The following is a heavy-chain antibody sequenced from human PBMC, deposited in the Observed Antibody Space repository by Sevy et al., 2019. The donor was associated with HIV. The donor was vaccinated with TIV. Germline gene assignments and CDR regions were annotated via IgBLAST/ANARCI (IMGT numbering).Heavy chain of an antibody. D-gene: IGHD1-26*01. Sequence: SETLSLTCTVSGGSITSLYWNWIRQPPGKGLEWIANIYYNGHINYNPSLKSRVTLSLDTSKNQFSLRLSSVTAADTVMYYCAGENAWGRGYSWGQGTLVTVYS. V-gene: IGHV4-59*08. CDR1: GGSITSLY. CDR3: AGENAWGRGYS. CDR2: IYYNGHI. J-gene: IGHJ4*02.